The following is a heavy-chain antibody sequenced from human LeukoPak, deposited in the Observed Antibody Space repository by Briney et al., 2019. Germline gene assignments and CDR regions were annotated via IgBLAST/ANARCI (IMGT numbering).Heavy chain of an antibody. CDR3: ARKPGMDV. CDR2: INSDGSST. V-gene: IGHV3-74*01. CDR1: GFTFSSYR. J-gene: IGHJ6*02. Sequence: GGSLRLSCAASGFTFSSYRLHWVRQAPGKGLVWVSHINSDGSSTGYADSVKGRLTISRDNAKNTLFLQMNSLRAEDTAVYYCARKPGMDVWGQGTTVTVSS.